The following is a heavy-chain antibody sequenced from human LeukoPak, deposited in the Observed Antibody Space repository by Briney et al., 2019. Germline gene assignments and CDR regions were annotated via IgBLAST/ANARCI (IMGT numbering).Heavy chain of an antibody. CDR2: INPSGGST. Sequence: GASGNVSCKASGYTFTSYYMHWVRQAPGQGIGWMGIINPSGGSTSYAQKFQGRVTMTRDMSTSTVYMELSSLRSEDTVVYYCARGEGLELPYAYWGQGTLVTVSS. D-gene: IGHD1-7*01. J-gene: IGHJ4*02. V-gene: IGHV1-46*01. CDR3: ARGEGLELPYAY. CDR1: GYTFTSYY.